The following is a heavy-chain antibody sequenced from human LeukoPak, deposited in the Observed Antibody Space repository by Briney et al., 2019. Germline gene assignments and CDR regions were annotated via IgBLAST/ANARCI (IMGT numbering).Heavy chain of an antibody. CDR2: ISGSGGST. V-gene: IGHV3-23*01. Sequence: GGSLRLSCAASGFTFSSYAMSWVRQAPGKGLEWVSDISGSGGSTYYADSVKGRFTISRDNSKNTLYLQMDSLRAEDTAIYYCTRKTPGRTPFDYWGQGTLVTVSS. CDR1: GFTFSSYA. D-gene: IGHD2-15*01. J-gene: IGHJ4*02. CDR3: TRKTPGRTPFDY.